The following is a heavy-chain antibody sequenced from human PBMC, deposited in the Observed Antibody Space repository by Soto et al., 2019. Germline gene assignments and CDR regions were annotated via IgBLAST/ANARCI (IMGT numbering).Heavy chain of an antibody. CDR3: ARLSGYCTNGVCTHFDY. Sequence: TSVKVSCKASRYTFTSYYMHWVRQAPGQGFEWMGIINPSGGSTSYAQKFQGRVTMTRDTSTSTVYMELSSLRSEDTAVYYCARLSGYCTNGVCTHFDYWGQGTLVTVSS. CDR1: RYTFTSYY. J-gene: IGHJ4*02. V-gene: IGHV1-46*01. D-gene: IGHD2-8*01. CDR2: INPSGGST.